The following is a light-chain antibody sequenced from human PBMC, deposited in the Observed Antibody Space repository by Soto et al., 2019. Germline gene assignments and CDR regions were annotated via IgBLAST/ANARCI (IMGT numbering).Light chain of an antibody. V-gene: IGLV2-14*01. Sequence: QPVLTQPASVSGSPGQSITISCTGTSSDVGGYNYVSWYQQHPDKAPKLIIYEVSIRPSGVSNRFSGSKSGDTASLTISGLQAEDEAVYYCSSFRTTRVVFGGGTKLTVL. CDR2: EVS. CDR1: SSDVGGYNY. J-gene: IGLJ2*01. CDR3: SSFRTTRVV.